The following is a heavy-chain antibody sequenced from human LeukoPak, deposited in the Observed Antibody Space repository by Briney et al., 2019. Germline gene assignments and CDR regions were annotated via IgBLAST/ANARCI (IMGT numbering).Heavy chain of an antibody. CDR3: ARDGGFGGPGGDNWFDS. CDR2: IYSDGVT. J-gene: IGHJ5*01. D-gene: IGHD3-16*01. CDR1: GFTVSAKY. V-gene: IGHV3-66*02. Sequence: GGSLRLSCAVSGFTVSAKYMSWVRQGPGKGLDWISAIYSDGVTNYADSVKGRFTISRDNSKDTLYLQMNSLRPEDTAVYYCARDGGFGGPGGDNWFDSWGQGALVTVSS.